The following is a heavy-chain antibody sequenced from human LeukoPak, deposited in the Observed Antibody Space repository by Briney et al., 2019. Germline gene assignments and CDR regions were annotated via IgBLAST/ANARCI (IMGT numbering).Heavy chain of an antibody. V-gene: IGHV4-4*07. CDR1: GGSISSYY. D-gene: IGHD3-10*01. J-gene: IGHJ4*02. Sequence: PSETLSLTCTVSGGSISSYYWSWIRQPAGKGLEWIGRIYTSGSTNYNPSLKSRVTMSVDTSKNQFSLKLSSVTAADTAVYYCARAPFLRITMVRGAFDYWGQGTLVTVSS. CDR3: ARAPFLRITMVRGAFDY. CDR2: IYTSGST.